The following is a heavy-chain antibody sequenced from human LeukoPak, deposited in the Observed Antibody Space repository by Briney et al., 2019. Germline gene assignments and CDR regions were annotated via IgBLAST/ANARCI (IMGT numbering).Heavy chain of an antibody. V-gene: IGHV1-18*01. Sequence: GASVKVSCKASGYTFTSYGISWVRQAPGQGLEWMGWISGYNGNTNYAQKFQGRVTMTRDTSTSTVYMELSSLRSEDTAVYYCARARHRITMIVVVKGLDFDYWGQGTLVTVSS. J-gene: IGHJ4*02. CDR2: ISGYNGNT. D-gene: IGHD3-22*01. CDR1: GYTFTSYG. CDR3: ARARHRITMIVVVKGLDFDY.